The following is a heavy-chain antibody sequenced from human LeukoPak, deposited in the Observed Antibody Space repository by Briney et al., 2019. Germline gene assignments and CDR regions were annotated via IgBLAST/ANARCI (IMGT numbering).Heavy chain of an antibody. Sequence: SVKVSCKASGGTFSSYAISWVRQAPGQGLEWMGGIIPIFGTANYAQKFQGRVTITADESTNTAYMELSSLRSEDTAVYYCARCSGGSCYGPFDIWGQGTMVTVSS. V-gene: IGHV1-69*13. J-gene: IGHJ3*02. CDR3: ARCSGGSCYGPFDI. CDR2: IIPIFGTA. CDR1: GGTFSSYA. D-gene: IGHD2-15*01.